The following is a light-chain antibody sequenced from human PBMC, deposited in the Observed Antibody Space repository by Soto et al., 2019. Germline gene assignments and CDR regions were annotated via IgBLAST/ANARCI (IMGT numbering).Light chain of an antibody. V-gene: IGKV1-5*01. CDR1: RSISDW. CDR2: DAS. J-gene: IGKJ1*01. CDR3: LQYSSHSWT. Sequence: DIQLTQSHSSLSPSFGDRAAIXCRASRSISDWLAWYQQKPGKAPELLIFDASNLKSGVSSRFSGSGSGTEFTLTISRLQPDDVATYYCLQYSSHSWTFGQGTKVDIK.